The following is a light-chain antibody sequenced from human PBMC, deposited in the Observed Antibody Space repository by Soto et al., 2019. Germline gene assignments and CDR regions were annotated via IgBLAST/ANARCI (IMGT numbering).Light chain of an antibody. CDR1: SSDVGGYNY. CDR2: EVS. CDR3: SSYTSSSTL. Sequence: QSVLTQPASVSGSPGQSITISCTGTSSDVGGYNYVSWYQQHPGKAPKLMIYEVSNRPSGVSNRFSGSKSGNTASLTISGLQAEDEDDYYCSSYTSSSTLFGGGTKVT. V-gene: IGLV2-14*01. J-gene: IGLJ2*01.